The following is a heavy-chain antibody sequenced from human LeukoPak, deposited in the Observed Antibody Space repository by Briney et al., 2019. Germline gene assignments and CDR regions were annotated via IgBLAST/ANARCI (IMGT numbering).Heavy chain of an antibody. V-gene: IGHV3-33*01. CDR2: IWYDGSNK. CDR3: AREQQQLALTRYYYYGMDV. Sequence: GGSLRLSCAASGFTFSSYGMHWVRQAPGKGLEWVAVIWYDGSNKYYADSVKGRFTISRDNSKNTLYLQMNSLRAEDTAVYYCAREQQQLALTRYYYYGMDVWGQGTTVTVSS. CDR1: GFTFSSYG. J-gene: IGHJ6*02. D-gene: IGHD6-13*01.